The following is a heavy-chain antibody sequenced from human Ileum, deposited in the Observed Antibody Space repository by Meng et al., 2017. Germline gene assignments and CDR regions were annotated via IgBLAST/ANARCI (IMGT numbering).Heavy chain of an antibody. Sequence: EVRLVESGGGLVKPGGSLRLSCTASGFTFSTYPMNWVRQAQGKGLEWVSSISGSSSIIYYADSVKGRFTVSRDNAKNSLYLQMNSLRAEDTAVYYCARDFQGWGQGTLVTVSS. J-gene: IGHJ4*02. CDR1: GFTFSTYP. CDR3: ARDFQG. CDR2: ISGSSSII. V-gene: IGHV3-21*06.